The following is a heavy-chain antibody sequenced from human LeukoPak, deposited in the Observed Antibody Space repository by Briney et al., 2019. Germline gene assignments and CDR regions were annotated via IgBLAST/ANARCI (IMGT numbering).Heavy chain of an antibody. J-gene: IGHJ4*02. V-gene: IGHV1-8*01. CDR1: GYTFTSYD. D-gene: IGHD3-10*01. Sequence: ASVKVSCKASGYTFTSYDINWVRQATGRGLEWMGWMNPNSGNTGYAQKFQGRVTMTRNTSISTAYMELSSLRSEDTAVYYCARGRLKGESLQNWGQGTLVTVSS. CDR2: MNPNSGNT. CDR3: ARGRLKGESLQN.